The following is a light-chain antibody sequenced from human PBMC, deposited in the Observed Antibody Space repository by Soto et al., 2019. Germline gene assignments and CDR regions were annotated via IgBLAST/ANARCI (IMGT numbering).Light chain of an antibody. CDR3: QLYGSSRWT. CDR2: GAS. CDR1: QSVSFN. J-gene: IGKJ1*01. Sequence: ETVMTQYPATLSVSPGERATLSCGASQSVSFNLAWYQQKPGQAPRLLIYGASTRATSIPDRFSGSRSGTDFTLTISRLEHEDFAVYLCQLYGSSRWTFGHGTKVDIK. V-gene: IGKV3-20*01.